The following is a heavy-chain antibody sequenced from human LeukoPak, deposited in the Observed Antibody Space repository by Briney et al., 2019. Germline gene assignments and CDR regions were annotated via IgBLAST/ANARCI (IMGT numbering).Heavy chain of an antibody. V-gene: IGHV3-30*03. CDR1: GFTFSSYG. CDR3: ARDRSDYYDRYYYYYAMDV. Sequence: GGSLRLSCAASGFTFSSYGMHWVRQAPGEGLEWVAVISYDGSNKYYADSVKGRFTISRDNSKNTLYLQMNSLRAEDTAVYYCARDRSDYYDRYYYYYAMDVWGQGTTVTVSS. CDR2: ISYDGSNK. J-gene: IGHJ6*02. D-gene: IGHD3-22*01.